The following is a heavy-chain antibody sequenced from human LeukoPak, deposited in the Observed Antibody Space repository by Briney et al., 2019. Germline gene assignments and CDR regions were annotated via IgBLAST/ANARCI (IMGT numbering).Heavy chain of an antibody. CDR3: ARLENWAFDF. V-gene: IGHV6-1*01. J-gene: IGHJ4*02. CDR1: GDIVSSNSAA. CDR2: TYYRSKLST. D-gene: IGHD7-27*01. Sequence: SQTLSLTCAISGDIVSSNSAAWNWIRQSPSRGLEWLERTYYRSKLSTDYAVSVKSRITVNPDTSKNQFSLQLNSVTPEDTAVYYCARLENWAFDFWGQGTLITVSS.